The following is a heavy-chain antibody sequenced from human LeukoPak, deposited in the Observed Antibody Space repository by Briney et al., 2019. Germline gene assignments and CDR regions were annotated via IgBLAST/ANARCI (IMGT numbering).Heavy chain of an antibody. J-gene: IGHJ4*02. D-gene: IGHD3-16*02. CDR1: GGSISSSNW. CDR3: ARLGLRLGELSSYYFDY. V-gene: IGHV4-4*02. CDR2: IYHRGST. Sequence: SGTLSLTCAVSGGSISSSNWWSWVRQPPGKGLEWIGEIYHRGSTQYNPSLKSRVTISVDKSKNQFSLKLSSVTAADTAVYYCARLGLRLGELSSYYFDYWGQGTLVTVSS.